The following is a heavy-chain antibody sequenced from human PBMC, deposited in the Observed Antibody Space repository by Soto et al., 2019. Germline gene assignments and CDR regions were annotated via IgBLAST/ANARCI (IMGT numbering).Heavy chain of an antibody. CDR2: TYYRSKWYN. D-gene: IGHD6-13*01. CDR1: GDSVSSNSAA. Sequence: SQTLSLTCAISGDSVSSNSAAWNWIRPSPSRGLEWLGRTYYRSKWYNDYAVSVKSRITINPDTSKNQFSLQLNSVTPEDTAVYYCEREKGSSSWYVRWFDPWGQGTLVTVSS. J-gene: IGHJ5*02. V-gene: IGHV6-1*01. CDR3: EREKGSSSWYVRWFDP.